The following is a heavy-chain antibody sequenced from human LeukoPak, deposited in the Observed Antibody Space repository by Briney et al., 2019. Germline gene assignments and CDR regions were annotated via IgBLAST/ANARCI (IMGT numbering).Heavy chain of an antibody. J-gene: IGHJ6*03. CDR3: ARDRQILDILTGFYYYYHMDV. V-gene: IGHV1-46*01. Sequence: ASVKVSCKASRYTFTSYYIHSVRQAPGQGLEWMGIINPSGGSTSYAQKFQGRVTMTRDMSTSTVYMELSSLRSEDTAVYYCARDRQILDILTGFYYYYHMDVWGKGTTVTVSS. D-gene: IGHD3-9*01. CDR1: RYTFTSYY. CDR2: INPSGGST.